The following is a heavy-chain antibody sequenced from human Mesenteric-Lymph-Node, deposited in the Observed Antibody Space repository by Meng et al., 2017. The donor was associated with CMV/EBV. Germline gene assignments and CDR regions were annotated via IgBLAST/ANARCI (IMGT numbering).Heavy chain of an antibody. CDR3: VRDDWDC. CDR1: GFTFSSYS. Sequence: GESLKISCAASGFTFSSYSMNWVRQAPGKGLEWVSAISGSGGSTYYADSVKGRFSISRDNSQNTVYLQMNSLRVEDTAVYYCVRDDWDCWGQGTLVTVSS. CDR2: ISGSGGST. J-gene: IGHJ4*02. V-gene: IGHV3-23*01. D-gene: IGHD3-9*01.